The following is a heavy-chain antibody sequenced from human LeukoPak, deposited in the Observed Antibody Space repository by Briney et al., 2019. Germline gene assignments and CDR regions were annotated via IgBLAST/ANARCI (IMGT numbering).Heavy chain of an antibody. D-gene: IGHD3-22*01. CDR2: IYHSGST. CDR1: GGSISSGGYY. J-gene: IGHJ4*02. CDR3: AINSSGDSRGYDF. Sequence: PSQTLSLTCTVSGGSISSGGYYWSWIRQPPGKGLEWIGYIYHSGSTYYNPSLKSRVTISVDRSKNQFSLKLSSVTAADTAVYYCAINSSGDSRGYDFWGQGTLVTVSS. V-gene: IGHV4-30-2*01.